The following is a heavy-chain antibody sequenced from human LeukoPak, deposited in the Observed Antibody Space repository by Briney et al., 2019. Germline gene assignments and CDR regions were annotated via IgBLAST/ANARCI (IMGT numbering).Heavy chain of an antibody. Sequence: ETLSLTCTVSGGSISSSSYYWGWVRQAPGKGPEWVANIRQDGSEKYYVDSVKGRFTISRDNAETSLHLQMNSLRAEDTAVYYCARGGNHGDYWYFDLWGRGTLVTVFS. V-gene: IGHV3-7*01. J-gene: IGHJ2*01. CDR2: IRQDGSEK. CDR1: GGSISSSSYY. CDR3: ARGGNHGDYWYFDL. D-gene: IGHD4-17*01.